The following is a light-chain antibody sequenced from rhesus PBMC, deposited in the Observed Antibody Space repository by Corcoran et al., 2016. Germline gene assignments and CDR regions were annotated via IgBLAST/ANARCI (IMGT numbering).Light chain of an antibody. CDR1: QGISSW. V-gene: IGKV1-21*01. CDR3: QQYNSAPWT. J-gene: IGKJ1*01. Sequence: DIQMTQSPSSLSASVGDRVTITCRASQGISSWLAWYQQKPGNAPRLLIYKASSLQSGVPSRFSGSGSGTEFTLTISSLQPEDFATYYCQQYNSAPWTFGQGTKVEIK. CDR2: KAS.